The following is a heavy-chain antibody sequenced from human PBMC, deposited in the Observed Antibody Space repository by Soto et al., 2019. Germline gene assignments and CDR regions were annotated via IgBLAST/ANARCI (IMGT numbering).Heavy chain of an antibody. Sequence: QVQLVQSGAEVKKPGASVKVSCKASGYTLSDANINWVRQAPGQGPEWMGILNPRADSTNYAQKCQGRVPMTRDTSTSTVYLELSSLGCEDTAVYYCARDLRAGGDYWGQGTLVTVSS. CDR3: ARDLRAGGDY. CDR2: LNPRADST. J-gene: IGHJ4*02. V-gene: IGHV1-46*01. CDR1: GYTLSDAN. D-gene: IGHD1-26*01.